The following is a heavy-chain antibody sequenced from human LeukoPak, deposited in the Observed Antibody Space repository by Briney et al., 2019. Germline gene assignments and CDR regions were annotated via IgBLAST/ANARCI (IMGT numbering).Heavy chain of an antibody. CDR2: ISYSGSN. D-gene: IGHD3-16*01. CDR1: GGSINSHY. V-gene: IGHV4-59*11. CDR3: ARDLGHC. J-gene: IGHJ4*02. Sequence: PSETLSLTCTVSGGSINSHYWSWIRQPPGKGLEWIGDISYSGSNNYNPSLKSRVTMSVDTSKNQFSLKLSSVTAADTAVYSCARDLGHCWGQGTLVTVSS.